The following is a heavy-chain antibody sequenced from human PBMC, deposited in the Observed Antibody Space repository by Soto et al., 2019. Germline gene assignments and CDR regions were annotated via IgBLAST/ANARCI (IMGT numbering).Heavy chain of an antibody. J-gene: IGHJ2*01. CDR1: GFTFSSYA. CDR2: ISYDGSKK. V-gene: IGHV3-30-3*01. CDR3: ASGTWYFDL. Sequence: QVQLVASGGGVVQPGRSLRLSCAASGFTFSSYAMHWVRQAPGKGLEWVAVISYDGSKKYYADSVKGRFTISRDNSKNTVYLQMNSLRAEDTAVYYCASGTWYFDLWGRGTLVTVSS. D-gene: IGHD1-1*01.